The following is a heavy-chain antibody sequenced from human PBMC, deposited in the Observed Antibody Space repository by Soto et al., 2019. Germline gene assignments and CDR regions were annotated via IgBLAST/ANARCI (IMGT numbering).Heavy chain of an antibody. Sequence: EVQLSESGGDLRQPGGSLRLSCAASGFTFSNYAMTWVRQTLGKGLEWVSGISASGGLKYYADSVQGRFTVSRDNSKNILYLQMDNLRDGDTALYYCAREVGAPSGWLDPWGQGTQVTVSS. CDR2: ISASGGLK. D-gene: IGHD1-26*01. J-gene: IGHJ5*02. V-gene: IGHV3-23*01. CDR3: AREVGAPSGWLDP. CDR1: GFTFSNYA.